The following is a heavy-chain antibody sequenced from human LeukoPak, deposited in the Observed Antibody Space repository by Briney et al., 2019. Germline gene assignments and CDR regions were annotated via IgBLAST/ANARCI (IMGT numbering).Heavy chain of an antibody. V-gene: IGHV3-23*01. D-gene: IGHD2/OR15-2a*01. Sequence: GGSLRLSCAASGFTFSSYAMSWVRQAPGKGLEWVSAVSGSGGSTYYADSVKGRFTISRDNSKNTLYLQMNSLRAEDTAVYYCAKDSAGYFQRINWFDPWGQGTLVTVSS. CDR1: GFTFSSYA. CDR2: VSGSGGST. J-gene: IGHJ5*02. CDR3: AKDSAGYFQRINWFDP.